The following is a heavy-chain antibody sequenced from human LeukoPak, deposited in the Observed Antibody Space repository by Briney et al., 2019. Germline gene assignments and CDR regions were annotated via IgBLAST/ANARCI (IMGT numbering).Heavy chain of an antibody. Sequence: GGSLRLSCAASGFTFSSYAMSWVRQAPGKGLEWVSAISGSGGSTYYADSVKGRFTISRDNSKNTLYLQMNSLRAEDTAVYYCAKSIITTVRGKYYFDYWGQGTLVTVSS. V-gene: IGHV3-23*01. CDR3: AKSIITTVRGKYYFDY. CDR1: GFTFSSYA. CDR2: ISGSGGST. D-gene: IGHD3-10*01. J-gene: IGHJ4*02.